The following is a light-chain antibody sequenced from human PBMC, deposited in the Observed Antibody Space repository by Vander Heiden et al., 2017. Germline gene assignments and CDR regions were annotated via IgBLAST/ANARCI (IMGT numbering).Light chain of an antibody. V-gene: IGLV1-44*01. J-gene: IGLJ3*02. CDR1: SSHLGSNT. CDR2: SNN. CDR3: AGWDDSLNGWV. Sequence: QSVLTQSPSASGTPGQRVTISCSGSSSHLGSNTVNWYQQFPGTAPKLLMYSNNQRPSGVPDRFSGSKSGTSGSLAISGLQSEDEADYYCAGWDDSLNGWVFGGGTKLTVL.